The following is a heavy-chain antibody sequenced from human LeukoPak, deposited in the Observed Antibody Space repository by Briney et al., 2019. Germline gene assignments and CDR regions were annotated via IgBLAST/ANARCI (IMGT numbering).Heavy chain of an antibody. V-gene: IGHV1-2*02. CDR3: ARAQTMIAATPGGY. D-gene: IGHD2-15*01. CDR2: INPNSGGT. CDR1: GYTFTSYY. Sequence: ASVKVSCKASGYTFTSYYMRWVRQAPGQGLEWMGWINPNSGGTNYAQSLHGRVTLTRDTSISTAYMELSGLKSDDTAVYYCARAQTMIAATPGGYWGQGTLVTVSS. J-gene: IGHJ4*02.